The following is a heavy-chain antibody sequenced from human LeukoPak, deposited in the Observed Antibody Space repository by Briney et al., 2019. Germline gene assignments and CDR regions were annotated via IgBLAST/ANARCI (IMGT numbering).Heavy chain of an antibody. V-gene: IGHV4-39*01. D-gene: IGHD3-10*01. Sequence: GSLRLSCAASGFIFSNYGMNWVRQPPGKGLEWIGSIYDSGSTYYNPSLKSRVTISVDTSKNQSSLKLNSVTAADTAVYYCARHYGPWGQGTLVTVSS. CDR2: IYDSGST. CDR3: ARHYGP. J-gene: IGHJ5*02. CDR1: GFIFSNYG.